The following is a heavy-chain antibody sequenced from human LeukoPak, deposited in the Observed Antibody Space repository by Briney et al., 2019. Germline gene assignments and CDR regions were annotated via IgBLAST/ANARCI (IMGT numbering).Heavy chain of an antibody. Sequence: SETLSLTCTVSGGSINSFYWNWIRQPPGKEPEWIGYIYHSGSTNYNPSLKSRLTISLDRPKNQFSLKLTSVTATDTAIYYCARVGGMTTINNAAFDIWGQGTMVTVSS. V-gene: IGHV4-59*01. CDR1: GGSINSFY. J-gene: IGHJ3*02. CDR3: ARVGGMTTINNAAFDI. D-gene: IGHD4-4*01. CDR2: IYHSGST.